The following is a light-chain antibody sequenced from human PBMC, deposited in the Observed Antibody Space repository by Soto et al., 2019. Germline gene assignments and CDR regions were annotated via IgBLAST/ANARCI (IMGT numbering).Light chain of an antibody. CDR2: QIN. J-gene: IGLJ1*01. CDR3: TSYAGNNNVV. Sequence: QSALTQPPSASGSPGQSVTISCTGTSSDIGAYNYVSWYQQHPGKAPQLMIYQINKRPSGVPDRFSGSRSGNTASLTVSGLQPEDEADYYCTSYAGNNNVVFGTGTKVTVL. CDR1: SSDIGAYNY. V-gene: IGLV2-8*01.